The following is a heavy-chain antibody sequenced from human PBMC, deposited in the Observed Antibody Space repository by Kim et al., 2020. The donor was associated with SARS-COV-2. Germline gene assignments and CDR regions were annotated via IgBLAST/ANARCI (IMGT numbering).Heavy chain of an antibody. D-gene: IGHD3-22*01. V-gene: IGHV3-74*01. CDR2: INSDGSST. Sequence: GGSLRLSCAASVFTFSSYWMHWVRQAPGKGLVWVSRINSDGSSTSYADSVKGRFTISRDNAKNTLYLQMNSLRAEDTAVYYCARGGGYYDSSGYYQHYFDYWGQGTLVTVSS. CDR3: ARGGGYYDSSGYYQHYFDY. J-gene: IGHJ4*02. CDR1: VFTFSSYW.